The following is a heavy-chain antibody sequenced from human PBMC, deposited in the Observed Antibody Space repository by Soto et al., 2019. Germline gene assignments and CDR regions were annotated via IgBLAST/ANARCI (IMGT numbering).Heavy chain of an antibody. V-gene: IGHV4-34*01. D-gene: IGHD3-3*01. CDR3: ARNLAYDFWSGYYFGKRQTPYYYGMDV. CDR2: INHSGST. CDR1: GGAFSGYY. Sequence: SETLSLTCAVYGGAFSGYYWSWIRQPPGKGLEWIGEINHSGSTNYNPSLKSRVTISVDTSKNQFSLKLSSVTAADTAVYYCARNLAYDFWSGYYFGKRQTPYYYGMDVWGQGTTVTVSS. J-gene: IGHJ6*02.